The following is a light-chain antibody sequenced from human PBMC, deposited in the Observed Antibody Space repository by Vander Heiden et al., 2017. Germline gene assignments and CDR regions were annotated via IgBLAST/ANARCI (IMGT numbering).Light chain of an antibody. Sequence: QSALTQPASVSGSPGQSIPISCAGTSSDVGSYSLVSWYQHLPGKAPKVVIYDVTVRPSGISNRFSGSKSGNTASLTISGLQTEDEGNYFCSAYAGSGTVVFGGGTRLTVL. J-gene: IGLJ2*01. CDR2: DVT. V-gene: IGLV2-23*02. CDR1: SSDVGSYSL. CDR3: SAYAGSGTVV.